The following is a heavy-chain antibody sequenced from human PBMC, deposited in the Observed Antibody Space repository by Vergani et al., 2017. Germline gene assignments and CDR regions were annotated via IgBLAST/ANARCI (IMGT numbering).Heavy chain of an antibody. Sequence: QVQLQESGPGLVKPSETLSLTCTVSGGSISSYYWSWIRQPPGKGLEWIGYIYYSGSTNYNPSLKSRVTISVDTSKNQFSLKLSSVTAADTAVYYCAGGRDYVWGSYPFFDYWGQGTLVTVSS. CDR3: AGGRDYVWGSYPFFDY. V-gene: IGHV4-59*01. CDR2: IYYSGST. CDR1: GGSISSYY. J-gene: IGHJ4*02. D-gene: IGHD3-16*02.